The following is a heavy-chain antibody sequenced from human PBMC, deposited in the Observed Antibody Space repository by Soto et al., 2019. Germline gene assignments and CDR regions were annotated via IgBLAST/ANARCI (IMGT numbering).Heavy chain of an antibody. D-gene: IGHD4-17*01. CDR3: ARDQGHGDYGRFIDY. Sequence: ASVKVSCKASGYTFTSYGISWVRQAPGQGLEWMGWISAYNGNTNYAQKLQGRVTMTTDTSTSTAYMELRSLRSDDTAVYYCARDQGHGDYGRFIDYWGQGTLVTVSS. V-gene: IGHV1-18*01. CDR1: GYTFTSYG. CDR2: ISAYNGNT. J-gene: IGHJ4*02.